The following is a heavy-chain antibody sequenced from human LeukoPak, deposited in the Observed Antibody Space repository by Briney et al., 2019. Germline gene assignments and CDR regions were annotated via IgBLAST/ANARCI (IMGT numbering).Heavy chain of an antibody. V-gene: IGHV4-59*01. CDR1: GGSISSYY. CDR2: IYYTGST. CDR3: AGGGTTVTFDY. D-gene: IGHD4-17*01. Sequence: PSETLSLTCTVSGGSISSYYWSWIRQPPGKGLEWIGYIYYTGSTNYNPSLKSRVTISIDTSKNQFSLNLSSVTAADTAVYYCAGGGTTVTFDYWGQGTLVTVSS. J-gene: IGHJ4*02.